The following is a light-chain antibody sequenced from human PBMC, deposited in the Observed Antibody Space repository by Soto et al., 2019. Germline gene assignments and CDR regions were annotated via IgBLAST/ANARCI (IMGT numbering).Light chain of an antibody. Sequence: QSALTQPASVSGSPGQSIAISCTGTSVDVGGFEYVSWYQQHPGKVPKLMIYDVNNRPSGVSNRFSGTKSGNTASLTISGLQAEDEADYFCSSYTSSTTYVSGTGTKLTVL. V-gene: IGLV2-14*03. CDR2: DVN. J-gene: IGLJ1*01. CDR3: SSYTSSTTYV. CDR1: SVDVGGFEY.